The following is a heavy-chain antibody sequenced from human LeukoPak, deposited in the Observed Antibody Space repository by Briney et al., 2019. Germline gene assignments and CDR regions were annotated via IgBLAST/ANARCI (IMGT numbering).Heavy chain of an antibody. CDR2: IIPIFGTA. D-gene: IGHD3-10*02. CDR3: CSGSYYIS. Sequence: GASVKVSCKVSGYTLTELSMHWVRQAPGKGLEWMGGIIPIFGTANYAQKFQGRVTITADESTSTAYMELSSLRSEDTAVYYCCSGSYYISWGQGTLVTVSS. V-gene: IGHV1-69*13. J-gene: IGHJ4*02. CDR1: GYTLTELS.